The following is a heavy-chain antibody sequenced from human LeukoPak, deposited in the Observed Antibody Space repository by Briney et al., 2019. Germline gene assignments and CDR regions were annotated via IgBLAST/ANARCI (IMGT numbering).Heavy chain of an antibody. CDR2: IPYDGSNK. Sequence: GGSLRLSCAASGFTFRNFGMHWVRQAPGKGLDWVAVIPYDGSNKYYADSMKGRFTISRDNSKNTLYLQMNSLRAEDTAVYYCAKGDGSSGWYEIIDYWGQGSLVTVSS. CDR3: AKGDGSSGWYEIIDY. V-gene: IGHV3-30*18. CDR1: GFTFRNFG. D-gene: IGHD6-19*01. J-gene: IGHJ4*02.